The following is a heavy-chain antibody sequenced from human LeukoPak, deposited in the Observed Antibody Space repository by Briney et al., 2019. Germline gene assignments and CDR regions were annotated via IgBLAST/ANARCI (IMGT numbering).Heavy chain of an antibody. V-gene: IGHV3-21*01. CDR1: GFTFSSYS. CDR3: AASGDYYYYGMDV. Sequence: GGSLRLSCAASGFTFSSYSMNWVRRAPGKGLEWVSSISSSSSYIYYADSVKGRFTISRDNAKNSLYLQMNSLRAEDTAVYYCAASGDYYYYGMDVWGQGTTVTVSS. CDR2: ISSSSSYI. D-gene: IGHD3-16*01. J-gene: IGHJ6*02.